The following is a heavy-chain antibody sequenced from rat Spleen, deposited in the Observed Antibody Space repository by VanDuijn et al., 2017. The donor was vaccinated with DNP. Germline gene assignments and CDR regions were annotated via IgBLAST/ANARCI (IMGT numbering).Heavy chain of an antibody. V-gene: IGHV5S13*01. Sequence: EVQLVESGGGLVQPGRSLKLACAASGFTFSNYGMAWVRQAPTKGLEWVASISTGGSNTYYRDSVKGRFTISRDNAKNTQYLQMDSPRSEDTATYYCGRHGRGNPPFDYWGQGVTVTVSS. CDR2: ISTGGSNT. D-gene: IGHD4-5*01. J-gene: IGHJ2*01. CDR1: GFTFSNYG. CDR3: GRHGRGNPPFDY.